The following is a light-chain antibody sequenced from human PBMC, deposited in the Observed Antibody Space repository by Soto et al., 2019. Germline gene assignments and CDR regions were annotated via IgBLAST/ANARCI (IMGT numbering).Light chain of an antibody. CDR2: DAS. CDR1: QSVSSY. CDR3: QHRRKWCFT. V-gene: IGKV3-11*01. J-gene: IGKJ3*01. Sequence: EIVLTQSPATLSLSPGERATLSCRASQSVSSYFAWYQQKPGQAPRLLIYDASNRATGIPARFSGSGSGTDFTLAISRLEPEDFAVYYCQHRRKWCFTFGPGTNVDIK.